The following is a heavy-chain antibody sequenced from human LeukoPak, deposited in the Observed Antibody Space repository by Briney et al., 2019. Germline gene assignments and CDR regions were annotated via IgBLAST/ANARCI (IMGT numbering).Heavy chain of an antibody. D-gene: IGHD3-3*01. CDR2: INGDGRTT. J-gene: IGHJ6*04. CDR3: TRGGVDV. Sequence: GGSLRLSCAASGFTFNTYWMHWVRQAPGKGLVWVSHINGDGRTTTYADSVKGRFTISRDNAKNTLYLQMNSLRAEDTAVYYCTRGGVDVWGKGTTVTISS. CDR1: GFTFNTYW. V-gene: IGHV3-74*01.